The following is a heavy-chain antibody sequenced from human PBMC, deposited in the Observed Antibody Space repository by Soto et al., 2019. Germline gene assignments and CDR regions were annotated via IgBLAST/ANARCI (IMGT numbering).Heavy chain of an antibody. V-gene: IGHV3-74*01. CDR3: ARGVRGSYGLDI. CDR1: GFTFSDYW. Sequence: EVQLVESGGGLVQPGGSLRLSCAVSGFTFSDYWMHWVRQAPGKGLVWVSRIYTDGSHTNYADSVKGRFTISRDNAENTLYLQMNSLGAEETGVYYCARGVRGSYGLDIWGQGTMVTVSS. D-gene: IGHD4-17*01. CDR2: IYTDGSHT. J-gene: IGHJ3*02.